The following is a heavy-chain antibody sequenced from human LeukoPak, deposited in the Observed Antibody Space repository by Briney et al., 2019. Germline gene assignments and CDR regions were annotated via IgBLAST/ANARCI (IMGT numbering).Heavy chain of an antibody. D-gene: IGHD3-10*01. CDR3: ARDQGYYYGLGSYYNVGRDWFDP. V-gene: IGHV1-18*04. Sequence: ASVKVSCKASGYTFTSYGISWVRQAPGQGLEWMGWISAYNGNTNYAQKLQGRVTMTTDTSTSTAYMELRSLRSDGTAVYYCARDQGYYYGLGSYYNVGRDWFDPWGQGTLVTVSS. CDR2: ISAYNGNT. J-gene: IGHJ5*02. CDR1: GYTFTSYG.